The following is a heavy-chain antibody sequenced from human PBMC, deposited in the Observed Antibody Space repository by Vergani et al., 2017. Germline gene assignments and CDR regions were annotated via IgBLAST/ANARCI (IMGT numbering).Heavy chain of an antibody. CDR1: GFTFSSYG. J-gene: IGHJ4*02. CDR3: AKPLARQICGVVRGFGY. V-gene: IGHV3-30*18. Sequence: QVQLVESGGGVVQPGRSLRLSCAASGFTFSSYGMHWVRQAPGKGLEWVAVISYDGINKYYADSVKVRFTISRDNSKDTLYLQMNSLRAEDTAVYYCAKPLARQICGVVRGFGYWGQGTLVTVSS. D-gene: IGHD3-3*01. CDR2: ISYDGINK.